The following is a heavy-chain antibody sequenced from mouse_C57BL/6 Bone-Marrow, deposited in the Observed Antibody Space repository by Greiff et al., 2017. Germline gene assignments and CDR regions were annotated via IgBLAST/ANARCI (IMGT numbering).Heavy chain of an antibody. V-gene: IGHV5-1*01. CDR3: LRQKLGRGPLDY. CDR1: GFTFSSSA. J-gene: IGHJ2*01. Sequence: EVKLVESGGGLVQPGGSRKLSCAASGFTFSSSAMSWVRQTPEKRLEWVAAISTDGSFIYYPDTVKGRFTISRDNAKNTLFLQMSSLRDEDTAMYYCLRQKLGRGPLDYWGQGTTLTVSS. CDR2: ISTDGSFI. D-gene: IGHD4-1*01.